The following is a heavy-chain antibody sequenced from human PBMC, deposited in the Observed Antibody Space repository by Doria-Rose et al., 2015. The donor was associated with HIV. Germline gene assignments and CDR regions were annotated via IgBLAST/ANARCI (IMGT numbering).Heavy chain of an antibody. Sequence: QITLKESGPVLVKPTETLTLTCTVSGVSLSSPGMGVSWIRQPPGKALEWLANIFSDDERSYNTSLKSRLTISRGTSNSQVVLTMTDMDSVDTATYYCARIKSSRWYHKYYFDFWGQGTLVIVSA. CDR3: ARIKSSRWYHKYYFDF. CDR1: GVSLSSPGMG. CDR2: IFSDDER. J-gene: IGHJ4*02. V-gene: IGHV2-26*01. D-gene: IGHD6-13*01.